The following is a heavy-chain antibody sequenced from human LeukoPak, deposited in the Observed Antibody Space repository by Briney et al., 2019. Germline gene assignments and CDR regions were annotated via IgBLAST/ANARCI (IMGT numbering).Heavy chain of an antibody. CDR1: GGSISSGSYY. Sequence: SQTLSLTCTVSGGSISSGSYYWSWIRQPAGKGLEWIGRISGSGTITYNPALQSRLSISIDTSKNQFSLKLSSVTAADTAVYYCARGAGVGRTYYYDSSGYGYWGQGTLVTVSS. V-gene: IGHV4-61*02. D-gene: IGHD3-22*01. CDR2: ISGSGTI. CDR3: ARGAGVGRTYYYDSSGYGY. J-gene: IGHJ4*02.